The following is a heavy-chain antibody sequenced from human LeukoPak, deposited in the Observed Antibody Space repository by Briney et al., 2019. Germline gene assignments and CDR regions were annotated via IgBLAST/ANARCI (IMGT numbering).Heavy chain of an antibody. D-gene: IGHD6-25*01. CDR1: GFTFSSYA. CDR3: VKGARAGVFDC. CDR2: ISYDGSNK. J-gene: IGHJ4*02. V-gene: IGHV3-30*14. Sequence: PGGSLRLSCAASGFTFSSYAMHWVRQAPGKGLEWVAVISYDGSNKYYADSVKGRFTISRDNSKNMVYLQMSSLRADDTALYYCVKGARAGVFDCWGQGTLVTVTS.